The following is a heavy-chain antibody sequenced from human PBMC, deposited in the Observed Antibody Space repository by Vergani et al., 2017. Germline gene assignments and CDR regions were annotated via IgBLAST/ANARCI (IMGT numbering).Heavy chain of an antibody. CDR1: GYTFTSYY. J-gene: IGHJ5*02. Sequence: QVQLVQSGAEVKKPGASVKVSCKASGYTFTSYYMHWVRQAPGQGLEWMGIINPSGGSTSYAQKFQGRVTMNRDPSTITVYMELCILRSEDTAVYYCARDSRYCSGTSCYVGRDWFDPWGQGTLVTVSS. V-gene: IGHV1-46*01. CDR3: ARDSRYCSGTSCYVGRDWFDP. CDR2: INPSGGST. D-gene: IGHD2-2*01.